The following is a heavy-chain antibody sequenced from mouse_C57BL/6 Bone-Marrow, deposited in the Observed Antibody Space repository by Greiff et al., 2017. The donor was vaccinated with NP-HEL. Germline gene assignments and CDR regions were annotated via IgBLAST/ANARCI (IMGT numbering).Heavy chain of an antibody. CDR3: ARSYYGSSRWYFDV. CDR2: INPSNGGT. Sequence: QVQLKQPGTELVKPGASVKLSCKASGYTFTSYWMHWVKQRPGQGLEWIGNINPSNGGTNYNEKFKSKATLTVDKSSSTAYMQLSSLTSEDSAVYYCARSYYGSSRWYFDVWGPGTTVTVSS. V-gene: IGHV1-53*01. CDR1: GYTFTSYW. D-gene: IGHD1-1*01. J-gene: IGHJ1*01.